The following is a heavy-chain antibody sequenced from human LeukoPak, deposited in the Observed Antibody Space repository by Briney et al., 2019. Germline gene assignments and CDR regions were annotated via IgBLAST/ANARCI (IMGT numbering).Heavy chain of an antibody. V-gene: IGHV4-61*02. J-gene: IGHJ6*03. CDR1: GGSINSGGFS. CDR2: IYTSGST. CDR3: ARGRIYKGDYYYMDF. Sequence: SETLSLTCTVSGGSINSGGFSWTWIRQPAGKGLEWIGRIYTSGSTKCNPSLRSRVTISVDTSKNQFSLNLRSVTAADTAVYYCARGRIYKGDYYYMDFWGKGTTVSVSS. D-gene: IGHD5-24*01.